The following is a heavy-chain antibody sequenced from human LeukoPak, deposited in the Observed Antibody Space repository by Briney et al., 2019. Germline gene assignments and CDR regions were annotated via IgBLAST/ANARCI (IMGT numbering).Heavy chain of an antibody. CDR3: ARDTGD. J-gene: IGHJ4*02. Sequence: PGGSLRLSCAASGFTFSSHAMNWVRQAPGKGLEWLSSISGSSSHIYYADSLRGRFTISRDNARHSVYLQMNNLRAEDTAVYYCARDTGDWGQGTLVTVSS. D-gene: IGHD1-26*01. CDR2: ISGSSSHI. V-gene: IGHV3-21*01. CDR1: GFTFSSHA.